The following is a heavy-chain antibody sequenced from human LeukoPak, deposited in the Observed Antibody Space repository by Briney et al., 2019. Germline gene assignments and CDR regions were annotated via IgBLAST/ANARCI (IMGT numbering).Heavy chain of an antibody. J-gene: IGHJ4*02. V-gene: IGHV1-18*01. D-gene: IGHD2-15*01. CDR3: ARGYCSGGSCYPSYIDY. CDR2: ISAYNGNT. CDR1: GYTFTSYC. Sequence: ASVKVSCKASGYTFTSYCISWVRQAPGQGLEWIGWISAYNGNTNYAQKLQGRVTMTTDTSTSTAYMELRSLRSDDTAVYYCARGYCSGGSCYPSYIDYWGQGTLVTVSS.